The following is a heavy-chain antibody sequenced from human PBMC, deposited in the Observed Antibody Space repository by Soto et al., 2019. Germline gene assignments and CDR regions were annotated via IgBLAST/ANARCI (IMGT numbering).Heavy chain of an antibody. CDR3: ARDRGPSSGYYPYWFDP. J-gene: IGHJ5*02. V-gene: IGHV1-69*13. CDR2: IIPIFGTA. Sequence: SVKVSCKASGGTFSSYAITWVRQAPGQRHKRMGGIIPIFGTANYAQKFQARVTITADESTSTAYMELSSLRSEDTAVYYCARDRGPSSGYYPYWFDPWGQGTLVTVSS. CDR1: GGTFSSYA. D-gene: IGHD3-22*01.